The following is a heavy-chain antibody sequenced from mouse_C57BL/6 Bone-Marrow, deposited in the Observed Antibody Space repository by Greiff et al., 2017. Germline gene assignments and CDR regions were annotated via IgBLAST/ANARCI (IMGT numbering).Heavy chain of an antibody. CDR1: GYTFTSYW. J-gene: IGHJ4*01. D-gene: IGHD2-10*01. V-gene: IGHV1-69*01. Sequence: QVQLQQSGAELVMPGASVKLSCKASGYTFTSYWMHWVKQRPGQGLEWIGEIDPSDSYTNYNQKFKGKSTLTVDKSSSTAYMQLSSLTSEDSAVYYCASYSGAMDYWGQGTSVTVSS. CDR3: ASYSGAMDY. CDR2: IDPSDSYT.